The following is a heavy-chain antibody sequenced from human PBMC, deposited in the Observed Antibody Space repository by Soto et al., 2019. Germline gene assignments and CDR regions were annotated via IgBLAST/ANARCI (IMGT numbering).Heavy chain of an antibody. J-gene: IGHJ4*02. CDR1: GGSISSGGYS. CDR3: ASDPII. CDR2: TSHSGST. Sequence: QLQLQESGSGLVKPSQTLSLTCAVSGGSISSGGYSWSWIRQPPGKGLEWIGYTSHSGSTYYNPTLKSRVTMSVDRSKNRFSLKPSSVTAADTAVYYCASDPIIWGQGTLVTVSS. V-gene: IGHV4-30-2*01.